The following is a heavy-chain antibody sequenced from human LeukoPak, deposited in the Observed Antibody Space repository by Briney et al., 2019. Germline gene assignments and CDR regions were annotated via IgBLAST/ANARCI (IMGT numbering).Heavy chain of an antibody. D-gene: IGHD1-26*01. Sequence: GGSLRLSCAASGFTFSTYGMSWVRQAPGKGLEWISYISGSTTKFYVDSVKGRFTISRDNAKNSLYLQMNSLRDEDTAVYYCVRDVGYAFDIWGQGTMVTVSS. J-gene: IGHJ3*02. CDR1: GFTFSTYG. CDR2: ISGSTTK. CDR3: VRDVGYAFDI. V-gene: IGHV3-48*02.